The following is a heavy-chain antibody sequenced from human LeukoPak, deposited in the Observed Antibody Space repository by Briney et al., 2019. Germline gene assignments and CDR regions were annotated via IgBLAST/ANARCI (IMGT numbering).Heavy chain of an antibody. CDR1: EFTFSSYA. J-gene: IGHJ4*02. D-gene: IGHD6-6*01. CDR3: ARFSIAARPFDY. V-gene: IGHV3-23*01. CDR2: ISGSGSDT. Sequence: GGSLRLSCAASEFTFSSYAMSWVRQAPGNGLEWVSAISGSGSDTYYADSVKGRFTISRDNAKNSLYLQMNSLRAEDTAVYYCARFSIAARPFDYWGQGTLVTVSS.